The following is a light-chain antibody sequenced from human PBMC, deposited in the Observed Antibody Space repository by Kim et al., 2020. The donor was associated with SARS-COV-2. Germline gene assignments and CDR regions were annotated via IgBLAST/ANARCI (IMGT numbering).Light chain of an antibody. Sequence: SPVQTATITCSGDKLVDNSARWYQQKPGQSPVLVIYQDSKRPSGIPDRFSGSNSGNTATLTISRTQAMDEADYYCQAWDSSTVVFGGGTQLTVL. V-gene: IGLV3-1*01. CDR1: KLVDNS. CDR3: QAWDSSTVV. J-gene: IGLJ2*01. CDR2: QDS.